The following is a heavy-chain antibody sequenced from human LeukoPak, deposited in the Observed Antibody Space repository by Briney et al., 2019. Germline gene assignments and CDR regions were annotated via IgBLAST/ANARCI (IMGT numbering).Heavy chain of an antibody. CDR2: ISAYNGNT. CDR3: ARDSFYCSSTTCYRDAFDI. V-gene: IGHV1-18*01. Sequence: ASVKVSCKASGYTFTSYGISWVRQAPGQGLEWMGWISAYNGNTNYAQKLQGRVTMTTDTSTSTAYMELRSLRSDDTAVYYCARDSFYCSSTTCYRDAFDIWGQGTMVTVSS. CDR1: GYTFTSYG. J-gene: IGHJ3*02. D-gene: IGHD2-2*01.